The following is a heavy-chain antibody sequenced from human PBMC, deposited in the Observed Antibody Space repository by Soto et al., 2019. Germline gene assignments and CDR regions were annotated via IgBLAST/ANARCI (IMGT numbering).Heavy chain of an antibody. J-gene: IGHJ4*02. CDR3: ARDRSAGRPVAGTNY. D-gene: IGHD6-19*01. V-gene: IGHV1-18*01. CDR1: GYTFTSYG. CDR2: ISAYNGNT. Sequence: ASVKVSCKASGYTFTSYGISWVRQAPGQGLEWMGWISAYNGNTNYAQKLQGRVTMTTDTSTSTAYMELRSLRSDDTAVYYCARDRSAGRPVAGTNYWGQGTLVTVSS.